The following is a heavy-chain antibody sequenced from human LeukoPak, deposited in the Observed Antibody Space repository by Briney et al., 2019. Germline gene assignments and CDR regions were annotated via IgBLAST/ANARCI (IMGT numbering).Heavy chain of an antibody. V-gene: IGHV4-4*07. CDR2: MYTSGET. J-gene: IGHJ4*02. CDR3: VAGSQSAALIK. Sequence: SETLSLTCTVSGGSISSYYWTWIRQLAGKGLEWIGRMYTSGETNYNPTLKSRVTISLDTSKNQFSLRLSSVTAADTAVYYCVAGSQSAALIKWGQGTLVTVSS. D-gene: IGHD6-6*01. CDR1: GGSISSYY.